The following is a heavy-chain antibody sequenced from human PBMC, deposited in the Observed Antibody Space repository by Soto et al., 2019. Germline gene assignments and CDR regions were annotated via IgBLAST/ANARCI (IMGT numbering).Heavy chain of an antibody. D-gene: IGHD3-10*01. CDR1: GYSFAGYW. Sequence: GESLKISCKGSGYSFAGYWIGWVRQMPGKGLDWMGVIYPGDSDTRYSPSFHGQVTIAADKSISTAYLQWSSLKASDTAMYFCARLPGVRGVFDGFNVWGQGTMVTVSS. V-gene: IGHV5-51*01. J-gene: IGHJ3*01. CDR3: ARLPGVRGVFDGFNV. CDR2: IYPGDSDT.